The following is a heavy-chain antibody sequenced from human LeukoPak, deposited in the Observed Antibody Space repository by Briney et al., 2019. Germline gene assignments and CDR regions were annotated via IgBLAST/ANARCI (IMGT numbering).Heavy chain of an antibody. Sequence: GGSLRLSCAASGFTLSSYSMNWVRQAPGKGLEWVSSISSSSSYIYYADSVKGRFTISRDNAKNSLYLQMNSLRAEDTAVYYCAMGVGAPEDLAVAADFDYWGQGTLVTVSS. D-gene: IGHD6-19*01. J-gene: IGHJ4*02. CDR3: AMGVGAPEDLAVAADFDY. CDR2: ISSSSSYI. CDR1: GFTLSSYS. V-gene: IGHV3-21*04.